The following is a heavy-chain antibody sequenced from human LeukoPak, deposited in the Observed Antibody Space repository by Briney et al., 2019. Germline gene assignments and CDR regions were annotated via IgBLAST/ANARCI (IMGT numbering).Heavy chain of an antibody. V-gene: IGHV3-30*18. J-gene: IGHJ4*02. CDR3: AKDQYYYDSSGPREGGY. CDR1: GFTFSSYG. CDR2: ISYDGSNK. D-gene: IGHD3-22*01. Sequence: GGSLRLSCAASGFTFSSYGMHWVRQAPGKGLEWAAVISYDGSNKYYADSVKGRFTISRDNSKNTLYLQMNSLRAEDTAVYYCAKDQYYYDSSGPREGGYWGQGTLVTVSS.